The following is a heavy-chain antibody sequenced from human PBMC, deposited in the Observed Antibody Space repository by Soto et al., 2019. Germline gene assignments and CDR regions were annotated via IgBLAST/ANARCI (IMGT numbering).Heavy chain of an antibody. D-gene: IGHD6-6*01. V-gene: IGHV1-18*01. CDR3: ARDRQVYSSSHCSDY. CDR2: ISAYNGNT. CDR1: GYTFTSYG. Sequence: QVQLVQSGAEVKKPGASVKVSCKASGYTFTSYGISWVRQAPGQGLEWMGWISAYNGNTNYAQKLQGRVTMTTDTPTSTAYMELRSLRSDDTAVYYCARDRQVYSSSHCSDYWGQGTLVTVSS. J-gene: IGHJ4*02.